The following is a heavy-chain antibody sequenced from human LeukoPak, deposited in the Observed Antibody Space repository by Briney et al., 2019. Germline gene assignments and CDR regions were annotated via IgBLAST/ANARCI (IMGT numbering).Heavy chain of an antibody. D-gene: IGHD1-26*01. Sequence: PSETLSLTCTVSGGSISNYYWSWIRLPAGKGLEWIGRIYTSGNIDYNPSLKSRVTMSVDTSRNQFSLKLSSVTAADTAVYYCARDDVGSGFDYWGQGTLVTVSS. CDR3: ARDDVGSGFDY. CDR1: GGSISNYY. J-gene: IGHJ4*02. CDR2: IYTSGNI. V-gene: IGHV4-4*07.